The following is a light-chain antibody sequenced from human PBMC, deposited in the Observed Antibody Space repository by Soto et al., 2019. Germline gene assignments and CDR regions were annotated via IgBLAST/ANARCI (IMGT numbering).Light chain of an antibody. J-gene: IGKJ2*01. CDR2: GAS. CDR1: QSVRNN. Sequence: DIVMSQSPATLSVSPGERATLSCRASQSVRNNLAWYQQRPGQAPSLLMYGASTRPSGIPARFTGGGSGTDFTLTITSLQSEDFAVYYCQQYDSYMYAVGQGTKVDIK. CDR3: QQYDSYMYA. V-gene: IGKV3-15*01.